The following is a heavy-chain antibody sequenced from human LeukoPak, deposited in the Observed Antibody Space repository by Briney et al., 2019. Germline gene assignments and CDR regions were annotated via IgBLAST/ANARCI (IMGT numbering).Heavy chain of an antibody. CDR2: IYYSGST. J-gene: IGHJ5*02. V-gene: IGHV4-59*12. Sequence: SETLSLTCTVSGGSISSYYWSWIRQPPGKGLEWIGYIYYSGSTNYNPSLKSRVTISVETSKNQFSLKLSSVTAADTAVYYCARDRRGEWLLSDYNWFDPWGQGTLVTVSS. CDR3: ARDRRGEWLLSDYNWFDP. CDR1: GGSISSYY. D-gene: IGHD3-3*01.